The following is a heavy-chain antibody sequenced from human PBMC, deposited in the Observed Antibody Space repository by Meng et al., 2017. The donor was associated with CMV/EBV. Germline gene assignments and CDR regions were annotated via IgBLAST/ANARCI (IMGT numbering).Heavy chain of an antibody. CDR2: IIPIFGTA. V-gene: IGHV1-69*12. J-gene: IGHJ4*02. D-gene: IGHD5-12*01. Sequence: QVQRVQSGDRVQTPGSAGKVSGKASGGTFSSYSISWVRPATGQGLDWMRGIIPIFGTANYAQKFQGRVTITADESTSTAYMEVSSLRSEDTAVYYCARAGALAYFNYWGQGTLVTVSS. CDR1: GGTFSSYS. CDR3: ARAGALAYFNY.